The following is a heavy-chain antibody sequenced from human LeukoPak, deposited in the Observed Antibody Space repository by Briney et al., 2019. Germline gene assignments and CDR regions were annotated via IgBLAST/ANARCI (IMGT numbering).Heavy chain of an antibody. D-gene: IGHD3-22*01. V-gene: IGHV3-15*01. CDR2: IKSKTDGGTT. CDR3: TTDVLYYDSSGYPFDY. CDR1: GVTFSNAW. Sequence: GGSLRLSCAASGVTFSNAWMRWVRQAPGEGGEWVGRIKSKTDGGTTDYAAPVKGRFTISRDDSKNTLYLQMNSLRTEDTAVYYCTTDVLYYDSSGYPFDYWGQGTLVTVSS. J-gene: IGHJ4*02.